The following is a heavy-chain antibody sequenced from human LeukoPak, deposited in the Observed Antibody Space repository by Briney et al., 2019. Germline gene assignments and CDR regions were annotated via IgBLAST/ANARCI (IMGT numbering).Heavy chain of an antibody. D-gene: IGHD5-12*01. V-gene: IGHV5-51*01. Sequence: GESLKISCKGSGYSFSSYWIGWVRQMPGKGLEWMGIIYPGDSHTRYSPSFQGQVTVSADKSISTAYLQWSSLKASDTAMYYCARHPVDGGYSGHYYGMDVWGQGTTVTVSS. J-gene: IGHJ6*02. CDR1: GYSFSSYW. CDR2: IYPGDSHT. CDR3: ARHPVDGGYSGHYYGMDV.